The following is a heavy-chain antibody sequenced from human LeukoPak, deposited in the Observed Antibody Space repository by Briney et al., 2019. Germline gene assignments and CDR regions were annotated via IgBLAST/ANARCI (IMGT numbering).Heavy chain of an antibody. J-gene: IGHJ3*02. CDR3: ARAVVIRIDAFDI. CDR2: IYYSGST. V-gene: IGHV4-39*07. Sequence: PSETMSLTCTVSGGSISSSSDYWGWIRKPPGKGLEWIGSIYYSGSTYYNPSLKSRVTISVDTSKNQFSLKLSSVTAADTAVYYCARAVVIRIDAFDIWGQGTMVTVSS. CDR1: GGSISSSSDY. D-gene: IGHD3-22*01.